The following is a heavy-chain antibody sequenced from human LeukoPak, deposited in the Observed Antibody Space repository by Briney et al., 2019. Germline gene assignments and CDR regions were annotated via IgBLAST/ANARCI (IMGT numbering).Heavy chain of an antibody. CDR3: ARRRMWTINAFDI. V-gene: IGHV3-30-3*01. CDR2: ISYDGSNK. CDR1: GFTFSSYA. D-gene: IGHD2-21*01. Sequence: GGSLRLSCAASGFTFSSYAVHWVRQAPGKGLEWVAVISYDGSNKYYADSVKGRFTISRDNSKNTLYLQMNSLRAEDTAVYYCARRRMWTINAFDIWGQGTMVTVSS. J-gene: IGHJ3*02.